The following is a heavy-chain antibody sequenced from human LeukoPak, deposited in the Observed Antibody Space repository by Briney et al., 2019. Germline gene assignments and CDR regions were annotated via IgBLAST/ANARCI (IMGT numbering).Heavy chain of an antibody. D-gene: IGHD2-15*01. CDR3: ARSGCSGGSCSRGWFDP. V-gene: IGHV1-69*01. Sequence: SVKVSCKASGGTFSSYAISWVRQAPGQGLEWMGGIIPIFGTANYAQKFQGRVTITADESTSTAYMELSSLRSEDTAVYYCARSGCSGGSCSRGWFDPWGQGTLVTVSS. J-gene: IGHJ5*02. CDR2: IIPIFGTA. CDR1: GGTFSSYA.